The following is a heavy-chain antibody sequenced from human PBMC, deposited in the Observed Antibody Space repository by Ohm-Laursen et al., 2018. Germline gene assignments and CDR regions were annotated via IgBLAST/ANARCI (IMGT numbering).Heavy chain of an antibody. CDR1: GFTFSSYD. CDR3: ARASPMWQGVWGSYPNGAFDI. V-gene: IGHV3-13*01. CDR2: IGTAGDT. D-gene: IGHD3-16*02. Sequence: GSLRLSCSASGFTFSSYDMHWVRQATGKGLEWVSAIGTAGDTYYPGSVKGRFTISRENAKNSLYLQMNSLRAGDTAVYYCARASPMWQGVWGSYPNGAFDIWGQGTMVTVSS. J-gene: IGHJ3*02.